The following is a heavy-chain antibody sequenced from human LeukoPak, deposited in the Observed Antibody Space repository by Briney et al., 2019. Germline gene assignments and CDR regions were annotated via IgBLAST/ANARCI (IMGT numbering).Heavy chain of an antibody. Sequence: GGSLRLSCAASGFTFSSYGMHWVRQAPGKGLEWVAVISYDGSNKYYADSVKGRFTISRDNSKNTLYLQMNSLRAEDTAVYYCAKGTPPLWEVATHRQRDAPFKFDYWGQGTLVTVSS. D-gene: IGHD4-23*01. CDR3: AKGTPPLWEVATHRQRDAPFKFDY. CDR1: GFTFSSYG. V-gene: IGHV3-30*18. CDR2: ISYDGSNK. J-gene: IGHJ4*02.